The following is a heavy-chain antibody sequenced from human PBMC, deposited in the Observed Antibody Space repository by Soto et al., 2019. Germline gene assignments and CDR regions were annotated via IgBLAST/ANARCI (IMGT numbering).Heavy chain of an antibody. V-gene: IGHV3-9*01. CDR1: GFNFGNYA. CDR2: INWNSDKV. Sequence: VVLVESGGGLVQPDRSLRLSCAVSGFNFGNYAMHWVRQAPGKGLEWVAAINWNSDKVAYAGSVVGRFTIFRDSAKNSLHLQMNDLTTEDTAFYYCAKDKGGTPYYMDSWGQGILVTVSS. D-gene: IGHD6-25*01. J-gene: IGHJ4*02. CDR3: AKDKGGTPYYMDS.